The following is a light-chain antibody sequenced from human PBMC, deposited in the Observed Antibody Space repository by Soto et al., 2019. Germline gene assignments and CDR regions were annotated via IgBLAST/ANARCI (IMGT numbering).Light chain of an antibody. CDR1: SSDVGAYNY. J-gene: IGLJ2*01. Sequence: QSALTQPASVSGSPGQSITISCTGTSSDVGAYNYVSWYQQHPGKAPKLMIYEVSNRPSGVSNRFSGSKSGNTASLTFSGLQAEDEADYYCSSYTSSTTVVFGGGTKSPS. V-gene: IGLV2-14*01. CDR2: EVS. CDR3: SSYTSSTTVV.